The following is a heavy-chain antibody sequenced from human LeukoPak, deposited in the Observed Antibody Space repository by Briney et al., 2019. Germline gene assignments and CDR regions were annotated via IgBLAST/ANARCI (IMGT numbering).Heavy chain of an antibody. Sequence: GESLKISCKGSGYSFTSYWIGWVRQMPGKGLEWMGIIYPGDSDTRYSPSFQGQVTISADKSISTAYLQWSSLKASDTAMYYRARHLTAGYSSSWYCDYWGQGTLVTVSS. J-gene: IGHJ4*02. CDR3: ARHLTAGYSSSWYCDY. CDR2: IYPGDSDT. V-gene: IGHV5-51*01. CDR1: GYSFTSYW. D-gene: IGHD6-13*01.